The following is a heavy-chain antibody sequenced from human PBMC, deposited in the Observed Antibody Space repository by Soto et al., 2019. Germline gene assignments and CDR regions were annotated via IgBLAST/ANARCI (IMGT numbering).Heavy chain of an antibody. D-gene: IGHD6-19*01. V-gene: IGHV4-34*01. J-gene: IGHJ4*02. CDR2: INHSGST. Sequence: VQLQQWGAGLLKPSETLSLTCAVYGGSFSGYYWSWIRQPPGKGLEWIGEINHSGSTNYNPSLKSRVTISVDTSKNQFSLKLSSVTAADTAVYYCARGRVAVAGDFDYWGQGTLVTVSS. CDR1: GGSFSGYY. CDR3: ARGRVAVAGDFDY.